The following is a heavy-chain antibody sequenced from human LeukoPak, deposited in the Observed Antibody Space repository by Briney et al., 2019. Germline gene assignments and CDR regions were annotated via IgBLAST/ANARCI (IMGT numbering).Heavy chain of an antibody. Sequence: SETLSLTCTVSGGSISSSSYYWGWIRQPPGKGLEWIGSIYYSGSTYYNPSLKSRVTISVDTSKNQFSLKLSSVTAADTAVYYCASLIVVVPAAIDWFDPWGQGTLVTVSS. CDR3: ASLIVVVPAAIDWFDP. CDR1: GGSISSSSYY. CDR2: IYYSGST. V-gene: IGHV4-39*07. D-gene: IGHD2-2*01. J-gene: IGHJ5*02.